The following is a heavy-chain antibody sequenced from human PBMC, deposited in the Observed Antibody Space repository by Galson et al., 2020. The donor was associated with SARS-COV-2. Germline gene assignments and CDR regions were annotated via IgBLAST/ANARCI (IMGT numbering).Heavy chain of an antibody. V-gene: IGHV4-59*01. J-gene: IGHJ4*02. Sequence: SETLSPPCTVSGASISERYWTWIRQPPGKRLEWIGHFYHSGIDSNNPSLKNRAAVPVDTSKNQFSLNLTSVTAADTAVYFCASGGLGYCTSSAWEPFDFWGPGTQGTVSS. CDR3: ASGGLGYCTSSAWEPFDF. D-gene: IGHD2-8*01. CDR2: FYHSGID. CDR1: GASISERY.